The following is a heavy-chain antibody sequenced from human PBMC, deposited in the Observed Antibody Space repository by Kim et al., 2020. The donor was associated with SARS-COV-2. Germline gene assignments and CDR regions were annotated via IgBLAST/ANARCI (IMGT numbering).Heavy chain of an antibody. J-gene: IGHJ6*02. CDR3: AKVVVAGTPADPTYYYYGMDV. D-gene: IGHD6-19*01. Sequence: FTISRDNSKNTLYLQMNSLRAEDTAVYYCAKVVVAGTPADPTYYYYGMDVWGQGTTVTVSS. V-gene: IGHV3-30*02.